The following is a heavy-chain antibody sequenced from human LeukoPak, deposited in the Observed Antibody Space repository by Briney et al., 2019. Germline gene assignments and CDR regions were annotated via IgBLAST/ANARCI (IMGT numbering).Heavy chain of an antibody. Sequence: GGTVRLSCAASGFTFSSYGMSWVRQAPGKGLEWVSAISGSGGSTYYADSVKGRFTISRDNSKNTLYLQMNSLRAEDTAVYYCAKLKSGYSYGDYWGQGTLVTVSS. CDR1: GFTFSSYG. CDR2: ISGSGGST. CDR3: AKLKSGYSYGDY. J-gene: IGHJ4*02. V-gene: IGHV3-23*01. D-gene: IGHD5-18*01.